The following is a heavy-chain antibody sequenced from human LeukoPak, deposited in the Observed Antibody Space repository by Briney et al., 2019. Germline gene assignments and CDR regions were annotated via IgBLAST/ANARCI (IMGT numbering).Heavy chain of an antibody. CDR1: GFTFDDYG. CDR2: INWNGGST. J-gene: IGHJ4*02. D-gene: IGHD5-24*01. Sequence: GGSLRLSCAASGFTFDDYGMSWVRQAPGKGLGWVSGINWNGGSTGYADSVKGRFTISRDNAKNSLYLQMNSLRAEDTAVYYCARTKEMASISYFDSWGQGTLVTVSS. CDR3: ARTKEMASISYFDS. V-gene: IGHV3-20*04.